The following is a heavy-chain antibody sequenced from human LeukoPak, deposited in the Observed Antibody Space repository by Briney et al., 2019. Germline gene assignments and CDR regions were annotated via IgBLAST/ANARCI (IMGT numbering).Heavy chain of an antibody. J-gene: IGHJ4*02. Sequence: GGSPRLSCAASGFTVSSNYMSWVRQAPGKGLEWVSVIYSGGSTYYADSVKGRFTISRDNSKNTLYLQMNSLRAEDTAVYYCARVTGGSGSYYLDYWGQGTLVTVSS. D-gene: IGHD3-10*01. CDR1: GFTVSSNY. V-gene: IGHV3-53*01. CDR2: IYSGGST. CDR3: ARVTGGSGSYYLDY.